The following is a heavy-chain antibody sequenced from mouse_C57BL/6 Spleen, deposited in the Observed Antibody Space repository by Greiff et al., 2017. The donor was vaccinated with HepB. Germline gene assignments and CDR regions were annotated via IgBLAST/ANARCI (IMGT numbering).Heavy chain of an antibody. CDR2: IWTGGGT. V-gene: IGHV2-9-1*01. CDR3: ARNFNCDRIYYAMDY. D-gene: IGHD4-1*01. Sequence: VQLQQSGPGLVAPSQSLSITCTVSGFSLTSYAISWVRQPPGKGLEWLGVIWTGGGTNYNSALKSRLSISKDNSKSQVFLKMNSLQTDDTARYYCARNFNCDRIYYAMDYWGQGTSVTVSS. J-gene: IGHJ4*01. CDR1: GFSLTSYA.